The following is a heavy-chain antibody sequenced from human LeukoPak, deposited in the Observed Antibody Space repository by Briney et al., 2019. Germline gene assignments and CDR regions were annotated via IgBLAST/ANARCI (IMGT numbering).Heavy chain of an antibody. Sequence: GASVKVSCKASGYTFTGYYMHWVRQAPGQGLEWMGWINPNSGGTNYAQKFQGRVTMTRDTSISTAYMELSRLRSDDTAVYYCARHRYSSGGYWFDPWGQGTLVTVSS. CDR1: GYTFTGYY. CDR3: ARHRYSSGGYWFDP. V-gene: IGHV1-2*02. D-gene: IGHD6-19*01. CDR2: INPNSGGT. J-gene: IGHJ5*02.